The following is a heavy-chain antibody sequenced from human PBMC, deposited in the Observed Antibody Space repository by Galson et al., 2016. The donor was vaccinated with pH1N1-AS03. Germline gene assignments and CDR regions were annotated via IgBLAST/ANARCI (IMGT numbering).Heavy chain of an antibody. D-gene: IGHD5-24*01. V-gene: IGHV1-2*02. CDR3: ATYGYNVPFDA. Sequence: SVKVSCKASGYNFAAYYMHWVRQAPGQGLEWMGDINPNSVDSMYSQKFEGRVTMSVHPSISTAYLELSWLTTDDTAIYYCATYGYNVPFDAWGQGTLVTVSS. CDR1: GYNFAAYY. J-gene: IGHJ5*02. CDR2: INPNSVDS.